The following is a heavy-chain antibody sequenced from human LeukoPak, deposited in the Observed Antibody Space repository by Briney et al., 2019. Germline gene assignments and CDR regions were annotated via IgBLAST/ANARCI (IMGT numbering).Heavy chain of an antibody. V-gene: IGHV4-59*01. CDR3: ARGGYYGSGNDFRFDP. Sequence: GSLRLSCAASGFTFDDYGLSWVRQAPGKGLEWIGDIYYSGSTNYKPSLKSRVTISVDTSKNQFSLKLSSVTAADTAVYYCARGGYYGSGNDFRFDPWGQGTLVTVSS. CDR1: GFTFDDYG. D-gene: IGHD3-10*01. J-gene: IGHJ5*02. CDR2: IYYSGST.